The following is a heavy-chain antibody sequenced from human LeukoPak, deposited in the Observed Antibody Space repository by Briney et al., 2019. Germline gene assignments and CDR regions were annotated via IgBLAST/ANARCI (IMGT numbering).Heavy chain of an antibody. V-gene: IGHV3-11*06. Sequence: GGSLRLSCAASEFTFSDYSMNWIRQAPGKGLEWVSYIISSNSYTNYADSVKGRFTISRDNSKNTLYLQMNSLRAEDTAVYYCARGTYYPRQGAFDIWGQGTMVTVSS. D-gene: IGHD3-10*01. J-gene: IGHJ3*02. CDR1: EFTFSDYS. CDR2: IISSNSYT. CDR3: ARGTYYPRQGAFDI.